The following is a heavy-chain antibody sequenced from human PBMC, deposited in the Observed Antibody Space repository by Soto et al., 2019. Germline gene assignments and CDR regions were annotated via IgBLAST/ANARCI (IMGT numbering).Heavy chain of an antibody. J-gene: IGHJ4*02. CDR1: GYGFTTYG. CDR3: ARGRYGDY. Sequence: QIHLVQSGAEVKKPGASVKVSCKGSGYGFTTYGITWVRQAPGQGLEWMAWISAHNGNTNYAQKLQGRVTVTRDTSTSTAYMALRSLRSDDTAVYYCARGRYGDYWGQGALVTVSS. CDR2: ISAHNGNT. D-gene: IGHD1-1*01. V-gene: IGHV1-18*01.